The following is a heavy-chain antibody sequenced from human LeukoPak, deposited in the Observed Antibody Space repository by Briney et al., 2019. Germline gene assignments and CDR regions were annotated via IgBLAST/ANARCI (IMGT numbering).Heavy chain of an antibody. V-gene: IGHV3-49*03. CDR3: TRDRHEYSSSYGLPYYHYGMDV. CDR2: IRSKAYGGTT. J-gene: IGHJ6*02. CDR1: GFTFGDYA. Sequence: PGGSLRLSCTASGFTFGDYAMSWFRQAPGKGLEWVGFIRSKAYGGTTEYAASVKGRFTISRDDSKSIAYLQMNSLKTEDTAVYYCTRDRHEYSSSYGLPYYHYGMDVWGQGTTVTVSS. D-gene: IGHD6-6*01.